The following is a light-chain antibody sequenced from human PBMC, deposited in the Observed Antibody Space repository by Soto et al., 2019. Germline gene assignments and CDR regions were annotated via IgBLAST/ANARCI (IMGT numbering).Light chain of an antibody. CDR2: GAS. Sequence: EIVMTQSPATLSVSPGERVTLSCRASQSVSSNLAWYQQKPGQAPRLLIYGASTRATGIPARFSGSGSGTEFTLTISSLQSEDFAVYYCQQYNKWPLWTFGQGTKVEIK. CDR1: QSVSSN. V-gene: IGKV3-15*01. CDR3: QQYNKWPLWT. J-gene: IGKJ1*01.